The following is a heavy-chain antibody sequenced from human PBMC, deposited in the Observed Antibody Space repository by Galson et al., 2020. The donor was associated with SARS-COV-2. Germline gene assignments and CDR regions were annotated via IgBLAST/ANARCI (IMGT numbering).Heavy chain of an antibody. Sequence: SETLSLTCTVSGGSISSSSYYWGWIRQPPGKGLEWIGSIYYSGSTYYTPSLKSRVTISVDKSKNRFSLKLSSVTAADTAVYYCAVYYDFWGGYDSGGGAFDYWGQGTLVTVSS. CDR2: IYYSGST. CDR3: AVYYDFWGGYDSGGGAFDY. D-gene: IGHD3-3*01. CDR1: GGSISSSSYY. J-gene: IGHJ4*02. V-gene: IGHV4-39*07.